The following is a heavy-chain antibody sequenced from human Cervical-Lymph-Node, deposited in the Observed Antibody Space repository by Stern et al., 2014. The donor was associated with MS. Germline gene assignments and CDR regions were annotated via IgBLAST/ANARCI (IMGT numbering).Heavy chain of an antibody. CDR2: ISPADSDT. CDR1: GYTFSNFW. D-gene: IGHD3-22*01. V-gene: IGHV5-51*01. Sequence: QLVQSGAEVKKPGESLKISCRTSGYTFSNFWIGWVRQMPGKGLEWMGVISPADSDTTYSPSFQGQVTISADESISTAYLQWRSLKASDTAMYYCVRRRDSAGYDTFDLWGQGTMLIVSS. CDR3: VRRRDSAGYDTFDL. J-gene: IGHJ3*01.